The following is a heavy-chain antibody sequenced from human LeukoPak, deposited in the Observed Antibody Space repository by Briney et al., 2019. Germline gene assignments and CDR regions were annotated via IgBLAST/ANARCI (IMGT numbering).Heavy chain of an antibody. CDR3: TRYYGDYVWFDY. V-gene: IGHV3-49*03. D-gene: IGHD4-17*01. J-gene: IGHJ4*02. CDR1: GFTFGDYA. CDR2: IRSKAYGGTT. Sequence: PGGSLRLSCTASGFTFGDYAMSWFRQVPGKGLEWVGFIRSKAYGGTTEYAASVKGRFTISRDDSKSIAYLQMNSLKTEDTAVYYCTRYYGDYVWFDYWGQGTLVTVSS.